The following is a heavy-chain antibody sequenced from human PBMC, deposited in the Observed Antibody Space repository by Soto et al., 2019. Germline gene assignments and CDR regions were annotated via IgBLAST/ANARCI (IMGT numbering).Heavy chain of an antibody. V-gene: IGHV1-3*04. CDR3: ARALYYDFWSGYPNWFDP. Sequence: INTGNGNTKYSQKFQGRVTITRDTSASTAYMELSSLRSEDTAVYYCARALYYDFWSGYPNWFDPWGQGTLVTVSS. J-gene: IGHJ5*02. CDR2: INTGNGNT. D-gene: IGHD3-3*01.